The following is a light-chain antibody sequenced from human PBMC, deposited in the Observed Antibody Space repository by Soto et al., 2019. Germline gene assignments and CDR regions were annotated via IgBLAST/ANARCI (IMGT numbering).Light chain of an antibody. CDR2: DAS. Sequence: EIVMTQSPATLSVSPGERATLSCRASLSVSRNLAWYQQKPGQAPRLLIFDASTSATGSPARFSGSGSGTEFTLTSTSLQSEDFAVYYGQQYNACPRTFCQVIKVDIK. CDR3: QQYNACPRT. CDR1: LSVSRN. J-gene: IGKJ1*01. V-gene: IGKV3-15*01.